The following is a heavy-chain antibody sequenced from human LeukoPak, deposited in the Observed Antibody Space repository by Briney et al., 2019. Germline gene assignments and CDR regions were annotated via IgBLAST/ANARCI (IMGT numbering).Heavy chain of an antibody. CDR2: INPNSGGT. D-gene: IGHD2-2*02. V-gene: IGHV1-2*02. Sequence: ASVKVSCKASGYTFTGYYMHSVRQAPGQGLEWMGWINPNSGGTNYAQKFQGRITMTRDTAISTAYMELSRLRSDDTAVYYCARDLDCSSTSCYTSDYYYYYGMDVWGQGTTVTVSS. CDR1: GYTFTGYY. J-gene: IGHJ6*01. CDR3: ARDLDCSSTSCYTSDYYYYYGMDV.